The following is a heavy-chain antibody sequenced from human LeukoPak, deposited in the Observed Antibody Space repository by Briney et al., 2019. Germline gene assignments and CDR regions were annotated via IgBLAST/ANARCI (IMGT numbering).Heavy chain of an antibody. CDR2: IYYSGST. D-gene: IGHD6-13*01. CDR3: ARHTGYSSSWYGRYFDY. Sequence: SETLSLTCTVSDGSINSFSWNWIRQPPGKGLEWIGYIYYSGSTNYNPSLKSRVTMSVDTSKSQFSLRLRSVTAADTAVYYCARHTGYSSSWYGRYFDYWGQGTLVTVSS. CDR1: DGSINSFS. J-gene: IGHJ4*02. V-gene: IGHV4-59*01.